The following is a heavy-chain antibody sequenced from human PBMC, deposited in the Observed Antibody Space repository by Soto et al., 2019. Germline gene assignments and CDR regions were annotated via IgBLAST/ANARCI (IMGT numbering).Heavy chain of an antibody. Sequence: LSLTCAASGFTFVDYAMHSVRQAPGKGLEWVSGISWNSGSIGYADSVKGRFTISRDNAKNSLYLQMNSLRAEDTALYYCAKGVGDIVVVVAANDAFDIWGQGTMVTVSS. J-gene: IGHJ3*02. CDR2: ISWNSGSI. CDR3: AKGVGDIVVVVAANDAFDI. CDR1: GFTFVDYA. D-gene: IGHD2-15*01. V-gene: IGHV3-9*01.